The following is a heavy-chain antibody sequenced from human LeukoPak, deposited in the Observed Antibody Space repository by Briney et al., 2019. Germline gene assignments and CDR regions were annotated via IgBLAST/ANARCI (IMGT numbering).Heavy chain of an antibody. CDR3: AVDSWHGDYGLRDDY. D-gene: IGHD4-17*01. CDR2: IIPILGIA. Sequence: SVKVSCKASGGTFSSYAISWVRQAPGQGLEWMGRIIPILGIANYAQKFQGRVTITADKSTSTAYMELSSLRSEDTAVYYCAVDSWHGDYGLRDDYWGQGTLVTVSS. J-gene: IGHJ4*02. CDR1: GGTFSSYA. V-gene: IGHV1-69*04.